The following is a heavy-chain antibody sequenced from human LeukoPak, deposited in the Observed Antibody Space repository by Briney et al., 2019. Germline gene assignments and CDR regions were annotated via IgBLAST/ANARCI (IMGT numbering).Heavy chain of an antibody. CDR2: ISSDGSST. D-gene: IGHD6-6*01. J-gene: IGHJ4*02. Sequence: GGSLRLSCAASGFTFRNHWMHWVRQTPGKGLVWVSRISSDGSSTTYADSVKGRFTISRDNAKNTLYLQMNNLRAADTAMYYCARDQRVTGRPDIDYWGQGALVIVSS. CDR3: ARDQRVTGRPDIDY. CDR1: GFTFRNHW. V-gene: IGHV3-74*03.